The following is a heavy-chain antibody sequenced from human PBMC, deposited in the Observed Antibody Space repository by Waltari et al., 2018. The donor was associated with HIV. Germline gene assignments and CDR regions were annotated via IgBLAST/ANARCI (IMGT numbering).Heavy chain of an antibody. CDR3: ARDSAPGLAVDDDDGEFFYYGLDV. Sequence: QVHLEQWGTGLLRPSETLSLTCAVYGGSFSGSYWRWLRHSPGRGLEWIGEVNHVGRTNYSPSLKGRVTVSVDTSKNQFSLTMRSVTAADTAVYYCARDSAPGLAVDDDDGEFFYYGLDVWGQGTTVTVSS. CDR2: VNHVGRT. CDR1: GGSFSGSY. J-gene: IGHJ6*01. D-gene: IGHD6-19*01. V-gene: IGHV4-34*01.